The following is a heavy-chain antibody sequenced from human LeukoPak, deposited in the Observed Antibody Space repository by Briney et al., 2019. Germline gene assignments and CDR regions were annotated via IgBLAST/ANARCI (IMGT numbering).Heavy chain of an antibody. CDR3: ARDRGGDSFDI. Sequence: PSQTLSLTCTVSGGSVSSGNFYWTWIRQPAGNQLEWIGRIHTSGNTSHNPSPWSRVTISTDTSKNQFSLTLNFVTAADTAVYYCARDRGGDSFDIWGQGTTVTVSS. D-gene: IGHD2-21*01. V-gene: IGHV4-61*02. CDR1: GGSVSSGNFY. CDR2: IHTSGNT. J-gene: IGHJ3*02.